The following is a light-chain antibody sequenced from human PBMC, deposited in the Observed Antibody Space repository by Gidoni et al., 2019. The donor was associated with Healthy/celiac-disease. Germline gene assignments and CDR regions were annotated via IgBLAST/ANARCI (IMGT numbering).Light chain of an antibody. CDR3: QQLNSYFK. CDR1: QVISSY. V-gene: IGKV1-9*01. Sequence: LQLTQSPSSLSACVGHRVTITCRDSQVISSYLSWNQQKPGKPPKLLIYAASTLQSGVPSRFSGSGSGTDFTPTISSLQPEDFANYYCQQLNSYFKFGPGTKVDIK. CDR2: AAS. J-gene: IGKJ3*01.